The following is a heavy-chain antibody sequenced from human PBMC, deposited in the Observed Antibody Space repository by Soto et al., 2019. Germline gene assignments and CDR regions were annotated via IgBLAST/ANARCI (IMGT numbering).Heavy chain of an antibody. J-gene: IGHJ4*02. CDR2: IYHAGST. V-gene: IGHV4-4*02. CDR1: GGSITNSNW. CDR3: ARGPPIVGNTTPLDS. Sequence: SETLSLTCTVSGGSITNSNWWSWVRLPPAKGLEWIGDIYHAGSTKYNPSLERRVTISVDTSNNQFALTLTSVTAADTAVYFCARGPPIVGNTTPLDSWGQGTLVTVS. D-gene: IGHD1-26*01.